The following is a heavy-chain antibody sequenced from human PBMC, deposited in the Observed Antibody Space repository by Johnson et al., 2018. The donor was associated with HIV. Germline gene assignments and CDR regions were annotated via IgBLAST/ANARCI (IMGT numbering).Heavy chain of an antibody. Sequence: VQLVESGGGVVRPGGSLRLSCAASGFTFDDYGMSWVRQAPGKGLEWVSGINWNGGSTGYADSVKGRFTISRDNSKNTLYLQMNSLRAEDTAVYYCAKDSNRWELLQDAFDIWGQGTMVTVSS. J-gene: IGHJ3*02. V-gene: IGHV3-20*04. D-gene: IGHD1-26*01. CDR1: GFTFDDYG. CDR2: INWNGGST. CDR3: AKDSNRWELLQDAFDI.